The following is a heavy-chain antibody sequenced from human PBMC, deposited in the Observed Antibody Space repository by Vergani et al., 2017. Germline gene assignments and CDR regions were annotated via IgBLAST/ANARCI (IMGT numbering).Heavy chain of an antibody. V-gene: IGHV4-59*01. CDR1: GGSISSYY. D-gene: IGHD3-9*01. CDR3: ARSPYDILTGYYGHNWFDP. CDR2: IYYSGST. Sequence: QVQLQESGPGLVKPSETLSLTCTVSGGSISSYYWSWIRQPPGKGLEWIGYIYYSGSTNYNPSLKSRVTISVATSKNQFSLKLSSVTAADTAVYYCARSPYDILTGYYGHNWFDPWGQGTLVTVSS. J-gene: IGHJ5*02.